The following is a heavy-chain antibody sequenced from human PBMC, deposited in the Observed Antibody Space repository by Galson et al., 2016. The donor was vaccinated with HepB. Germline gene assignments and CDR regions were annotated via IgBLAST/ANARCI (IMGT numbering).Heavy chain of an antibody. D-gene: IGHD3-16*01. CDR2: ISSSGSDT. CDR3: AGPGGIFES. J-gene: IGHJ4*01. Sequence: SLRLSCAASGFIFTEFYMNWIRQAPGKGLEWVSYISSSGSDTNYADSVKGRFTISRDNSKNTLYLQMNSLRAEDTAVYFCAGPGGIFESWGHGTLVTVSS. V-gene: IGHV3-11*03. CDR1: GFIFTEFY.